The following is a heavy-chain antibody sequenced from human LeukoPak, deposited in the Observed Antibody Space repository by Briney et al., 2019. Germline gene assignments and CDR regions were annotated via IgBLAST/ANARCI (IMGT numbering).Heavy chain of an antibody. CDR3: ASATYCSSTSCYQEYYYGMDV. Sequence: PSQTLSLTCTVSGGSISSGSYYWSWIRQPAGKGLEWIGRIYTSGSTNYNPSLKSRVTISVDTSKNQFSLKLSSVTAADTAVYYCASATYCSSTSCYQEYYYGMDVWGQGTTVTVSS. J-gene: IGHJ6*02. CDR1: GGSISSGSYY. V-gene: IGHV4-61*02. CDR2: IYTSGST. D-gene: IGHD2-2*01.